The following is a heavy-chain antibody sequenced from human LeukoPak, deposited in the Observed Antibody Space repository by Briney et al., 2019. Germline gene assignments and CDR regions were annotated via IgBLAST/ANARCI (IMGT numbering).Heavy chain of an antibody. CDR2: ISGSGGST. CDR1: GFTVSSSY. Sequence: GGSLRLSCAASGFTVSSSYMSWVRQAPGKGLEWVSAISGSGGSTYYADSVKGRFTISRDNSKNTLYLQMNSLRAEDTAVYYCAKDQKYYYDSSGFNWFDPWGQGTLVTVSS. J-gene: IGHJ5*02. D-gene: IGHD3-22*01. CDR3: AKDQKYYYDSSGFNWFDP. V-gene: IGHV3-23*01.